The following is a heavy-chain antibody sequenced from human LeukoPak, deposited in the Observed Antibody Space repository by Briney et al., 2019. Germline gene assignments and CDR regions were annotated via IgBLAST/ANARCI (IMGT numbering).Heavy chain of an antibody. V-gene: IGHV1-46*01. CDR3: VSTFPWEKRDIRYGMDV. Sequence: ASVKVSCKASGYTFTSYYMHWVRQAPGQGLEWMGIINPSGGSTSYAQKFQGRVTITADESTSTAYMELSSLRSEDTAVYYCVSTFPWEKRDIRYGMDVWGQGTTVTVSS. D-gene: IGHD1-26*01. CDR1: GYTFTSYY. CDR2: INPSGGST. J-gene: IGHJ6*02.